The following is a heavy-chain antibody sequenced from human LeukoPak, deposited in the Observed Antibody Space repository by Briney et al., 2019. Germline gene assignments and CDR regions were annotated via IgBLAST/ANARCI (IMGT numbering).Heavy chain of an antibody. CDR1: GFTFSTYT. D-gene: IGHD3-10*01. CDR2: ISAGGDST. J-gene: IGHJ4*02. Sequence: GGSLRLSCAASGFTFSTYTMRWVRQAPGKGLEWVSAISAGGDSTYYADSVKGRFTISRDNSKNTLYLQMSSLRAEDSALYYCAKDDGGEYHLFDSWGQGTLVTVSS. CDR3: AKDDGGEYHLFDS. V-gene: IGHV3-23*01.